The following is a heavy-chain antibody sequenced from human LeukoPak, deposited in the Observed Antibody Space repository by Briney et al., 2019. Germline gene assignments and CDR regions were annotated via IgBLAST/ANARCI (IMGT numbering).Heavy chain of an antibody. CDR1: GGSINSHSYY. J-gene: IGHJ4*02. CDR2: VYYDGTS. V-gene: IGHV4-39*01. D-gene: IGHD5-24*01. Sequence: SETLSLTCTVSGGSINSHSYYWGWIRQPPGKGPEWIGGVYYDGTSYSNPSLQSRAAVFVDTSRDQFSLDLSFVTAADTALYYCVSHVSTNTGYFDSCGQGTVVSVSS. CDR3: VSHVSTNTGYFDS.